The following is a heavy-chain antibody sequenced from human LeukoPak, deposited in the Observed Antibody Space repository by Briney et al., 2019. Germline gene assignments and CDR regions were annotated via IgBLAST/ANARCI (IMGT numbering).Heavy chain of an antibody. J-gene: IGHJ4*02. CDR3: AKDMGSSGSPEFDY. Sequence: GGSPRLSCAASGFTFDDYAMHWVRQAPGKGLEWVSCISLNSGSIGYADSVKGRFTISRDNAKNSLYLQMNSLRAEDTALYYCAKDMGSSGSPEFDYWGQGTLVTVSS. D-gene: IGHD1-26*01. CDR1: GFTFDDYA. V-gene: IGHV3-9*01. CDR2: ISLNSGSI.